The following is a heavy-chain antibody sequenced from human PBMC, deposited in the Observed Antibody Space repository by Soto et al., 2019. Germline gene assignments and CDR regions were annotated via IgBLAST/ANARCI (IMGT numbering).Heavy chain of an antibody. CDR3: ARVAFSYFGIDV. Sequence: SQTMSPPCSVPAGAISSYYWSWVRQPAGKGLEWIGRVFSSGSTNYNASLKSRVTMSIDTSKNEVSLTLRSVTAADTAVYYCARVAFSYFGIDVWGPGTTVTVSS. V-gene: IGHV4-4*07. D-gene: IGHD3-3*02. J-gene: IGHJ6*02. CDR1: AGAISSYY. CDR2: VFSSGST.